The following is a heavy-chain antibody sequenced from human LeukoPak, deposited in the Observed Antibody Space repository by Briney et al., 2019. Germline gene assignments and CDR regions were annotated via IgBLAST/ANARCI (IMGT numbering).Heavy chain of an antibody. CDR2: IYPGDSDT. J-gene: IGHJ6*02. Sequence: GESLKISCKGSGYSFTSYWIGWVRQMPGKGLEWMGIIYPGDSDTRYSPSFQGRVTISADKSISTAYLQWSSLKASDTAMYYCARRGPRYCSSTSCYSSYYYYGMDVWGQGTTVTVSS. D-gene: IGHD2-2*02. CDR1: GYSFTSYW. V-gene: IGHV5-51*01. CDR3: ARRGPRYCSSTSCYSSYYYYGMDV.